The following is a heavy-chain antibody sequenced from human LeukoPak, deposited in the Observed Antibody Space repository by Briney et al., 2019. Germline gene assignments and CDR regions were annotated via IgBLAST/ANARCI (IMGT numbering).Heavy chain of an antibody. J-gene: IGHJ1*01. V-gene: IGHV3-74*01. Sequence: PGGPLRLSCAASGFTFSTYWMHGVRQAPGKGLVWVSRIKSDGSTNYAASVKGRFTISRDNAKNTVSLQMNSLRPEDTGVYYCARAPSEIGGYYPEYFRHWGQGTLVTVSS. CDR2: IKSDGST. D-gene: IGHD3-22*01. CDR3: ARAPSEIGGYYPEYFRH. CDR1: GFTFSTYW.